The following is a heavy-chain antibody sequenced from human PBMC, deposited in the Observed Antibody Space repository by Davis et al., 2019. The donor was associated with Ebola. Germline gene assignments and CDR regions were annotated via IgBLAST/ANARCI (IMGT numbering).Heavy chain of an antibody. V-gene: IGHV4-39*01. J-gene: IGHJ4*02. Sequence: PSETLSLTCTVSGGSISSSSYYWGWIRQPPGKGLEWIGSIYYSGRTYYNPSLKSRVTISVDTSKNQFSLKLSSVTAADTAVYYCATRITMVRGVDPFDYWGQGTLVTVSS. CDR1: GGSISSSSYY. D-gene: IGHD3-10*01. CDR2: IYYSGRT. CDR3: ATRITMVRGVDPFDY.